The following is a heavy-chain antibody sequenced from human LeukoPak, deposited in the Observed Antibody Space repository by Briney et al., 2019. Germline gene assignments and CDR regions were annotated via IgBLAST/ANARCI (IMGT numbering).Heavy chain of an antibody. CDR2: IIPIFGTA. V-gene: IGHV1-69*05. J-gene: IGHJ4*02. CDR1: GGTFSSYA. D-gene: IGHD5-12*01. CDR3: ARVILDGYSGYDLGGLDY. Sequence: ASVKVSCKASGGTFSSYAISWVRQAPGQGLEWMGGIIPIFGTANYAQKFQGRVTMTRDTSTSTVYMELSSLRSEDTAVYYCARVILDGYSGYDLGGLDYWGQGTLVTVSS.